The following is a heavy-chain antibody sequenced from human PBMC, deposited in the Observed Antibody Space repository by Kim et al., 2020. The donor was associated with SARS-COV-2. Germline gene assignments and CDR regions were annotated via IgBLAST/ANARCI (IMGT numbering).Heavy chain of an antibody. CDR3: AREGIAAADSYYFDY. Sequence: SVKVSCKASGGTFSSYAISWVRQAPGQGLEWMGGIIPIFGTANYAQKFQGRVTITADESTSTAYMELSSLRSEDTAVYYCAREGIAAADSYYFDYWGQGTLVTVSS. CDR2: IIPIFGTA. J-gene: IGHJ4*02. D-gene: IGHD6-13*01. V-gene: IGHV1-69*13. CDR1: GGTFSSYA.